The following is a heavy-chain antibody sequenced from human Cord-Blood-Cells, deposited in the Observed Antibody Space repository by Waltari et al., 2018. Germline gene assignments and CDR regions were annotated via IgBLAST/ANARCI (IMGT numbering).Heavy chain of an antibody. J-gene: IGHJ4*02. V-gene: IGHV1-69*01. Sequence: QVQLVQSGAEVKKPGSSVKVSCKASGGTFSSYAISWVRQAPGQGLEWMGGIIPIFGTANYAQKFQGRVTSTADESTSTAYMELSSLRSEDTAVYYCAREVQYYDFWSGYYYFDYWGQGTLVTVSS. CDR3: AREVQYYDFWSGYYYFDY. CDR1: GGTFSSYA. CDR2: IIPIFGTA. D-gene: IGHD3-3*01.